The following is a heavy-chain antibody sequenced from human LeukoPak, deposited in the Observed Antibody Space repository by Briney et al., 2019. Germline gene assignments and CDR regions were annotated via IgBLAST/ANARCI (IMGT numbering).Heavy chain of an antibody. CDR3: ASLRTGDFDY. CDR1: GGSISSSNYY. D-gene: IGHD3-10*01. V-gene: IGHV4-39*01. Sequence: SETLSLTCTVSGGSISSSNYYWGWVRQPPGKGLEWIGNIYYSGSTYYNPSFKSRLTISVDTSKNQFSLKLSSVTAADTAVYYCASLRTGDFDYWGQGALVTVSS. CDR2: IYYSGST. J-gene: IGHJ4*02.